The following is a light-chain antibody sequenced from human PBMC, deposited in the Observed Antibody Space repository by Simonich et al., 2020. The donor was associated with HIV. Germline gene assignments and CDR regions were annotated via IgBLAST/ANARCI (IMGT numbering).Light chain of an antibody. V-gene: IGKV3-15*01. CDR2: GAS. CDR1: QSISNN. J-gene: IGKJ1*01. Sequence: EIVMTQFPATLSVSPGERATLSCRASQSISNNLAWYQQKPGQAPRLLTNGASTRATGIPARLSGSGSGTEFTLTISSMQSEDFAVYYCQQYSNWPPTFGQGTKVEIK. CDR3: QQYSNWPPT.